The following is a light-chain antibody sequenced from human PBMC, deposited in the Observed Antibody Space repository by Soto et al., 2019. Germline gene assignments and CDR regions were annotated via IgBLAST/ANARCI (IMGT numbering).Light chain of an antibody. CDR2: LGS. CDR3: MQALQTPPYT. Sequence: DIVMTQSPLSLPVTPGEPASISCRSSQSLLHSNGYNFLDWYLQKPGQSPQLLIHLGSNRASGVPDRFSGSGSGTDVTLKISRVEAEDVGVYYCMQALQTPPYTFGQGTKREIK. CDR1: QSLLHSNGYNF. J-gene: IGKJ2*01. V-gene: IGKV2-28*01.